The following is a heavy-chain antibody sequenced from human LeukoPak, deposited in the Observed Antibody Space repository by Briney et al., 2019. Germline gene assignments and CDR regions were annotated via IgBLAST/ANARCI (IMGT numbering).Heavy chain of an antibody. CDR1: GFTFRSYA. CDR3: ATDYYGSGSTYY. D-gene: IGHD3-10*01. Sequence: GGSLRLSCAASGFTFRSYAMSWARLAPGKGLEWVSAISGSGGSTYYADSVKGRFTISRDNSKDTLYLQMNSLRAEDTAVYYCATDYYGSGSTYYWGQGTLVTVPS. J-gene: IGHJ4*02. V-gene: IGHV3-23*01. CDR2: ISGSGGST.